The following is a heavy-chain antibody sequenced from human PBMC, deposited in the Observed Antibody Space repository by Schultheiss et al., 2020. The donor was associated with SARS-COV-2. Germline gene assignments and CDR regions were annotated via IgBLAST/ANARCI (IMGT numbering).Heavy chain of an antibody. CDR1: GGSISSSSYY. CDR3: ARINYCSSTSCYRYNWFDP. CDR2: IYYSGST. V-gene: IGHV4-39*07. J-gene: IGHJ5*02. D-gene: IGHD2-2*02. Sequence: SETLSLTCTVSGGSISSSSYYWGWIRQPPGKGLEWIGSIYYSGSTYYNPSLKSRVTISVDTSKNQFSLKLSSVTAADTAVYYCARINYCSSTSCYRYNWFDPWCQGTLVTVSS.